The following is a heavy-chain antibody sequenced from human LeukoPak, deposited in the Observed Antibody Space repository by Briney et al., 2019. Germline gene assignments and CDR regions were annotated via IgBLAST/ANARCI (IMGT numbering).Heavy chain of an antibody. CDR2: INHSGST. CDR1: GGSFSGYY. V-gene: IGHV4-34*01. J-gene: IGHJ4*02. Sequence: SETLSLTCAVYGGSFSGYYWSWIRQPPGKGLEWIGEINHSGSTNYNPSLKSRVTISVDTSKNQFSLELSSVTAADTAVYYCARAPALYSSSSRSWYDYWGQGTLVTVSS. CDR3: ARAPALYSSSSRSWYDY. D-gene: IGHD6-6*01.